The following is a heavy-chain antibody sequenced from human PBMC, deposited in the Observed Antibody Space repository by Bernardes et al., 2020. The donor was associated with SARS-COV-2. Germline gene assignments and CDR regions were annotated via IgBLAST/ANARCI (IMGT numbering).Heavy chain of an antibody. V-gene: IGHV3-33*01. Sequence: GGSLILSCVASGFTLSSYDMHWVRQGPGKGLEWVAVIWFDGSNTYYADSVKGRFTVSRDNSKNTLFLQMNSLRAEDTAVYYCARRGPYSSGYQSSGYYYSAMDVWGQGTTVTVSS. D-gene: IGHD5-18*01. J-gene: IGHJ6*02. CDR1: GFTLSSYD. CDR2: IWFDGSNT. CDR3: ARRGPYSSGYQSSGYYYSAMDV.